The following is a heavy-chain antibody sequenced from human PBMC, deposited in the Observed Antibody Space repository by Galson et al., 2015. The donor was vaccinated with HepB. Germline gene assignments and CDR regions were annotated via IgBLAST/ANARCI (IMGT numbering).Heavy chain of an antibody. Sequence: SLRLSCAASGFTVSSNYMSWVRQAPGKGLEWVSVIYSGGSTYYADSVKGRFTISRHNSKSTLYLQMNSLRAEDTAVYYCAIDSSGWDAFDYWGQGTLVTVSS. D-gene: IGHD6-19*01. CDR2: IYSGGST. CDR1: GFTVSSNY. CDR3: AIDSSGWDAFDY. J-gene: IGHJ4*02. V-gene: IGHV3-53*04.